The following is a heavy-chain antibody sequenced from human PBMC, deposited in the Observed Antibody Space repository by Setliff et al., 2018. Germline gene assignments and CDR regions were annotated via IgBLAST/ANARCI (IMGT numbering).Heavy chain of an antibody. D-gene: IGHD3-16*02. CDR3: ARSGDHIWGSYRPYYFDH. V-gene: IGHV4-39*07. J-gene: IGHJ4*02. CDR2: TDYSGTI. CDR1: GRSISSSSYY. Sequence: SQTLSLTCIVSGRSISSSSYYWGWIRQPPGKGLEWIGRTDYSGTIYYNPSLKSRVTISVDTSKNQVSLKLSSVTAADTAVYYCARSGDHIWGSYRPYYFDHWGQGTLVTVSS.